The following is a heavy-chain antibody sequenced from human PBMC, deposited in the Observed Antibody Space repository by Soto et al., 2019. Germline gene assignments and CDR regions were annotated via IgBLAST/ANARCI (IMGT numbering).Heavy chain of an antibody. Sequence: QITLKESGPTLVKPTQTLTLTCTCSGFALSTRGVGVGWIRQPPGKALEWLALIYWHDEKRYNPSLKSRLTINKDTSKNQVVLTMTNVDRVDTGTYYCAHRHPSAVGTDRYCFGSWGQGSLVSVSS. J-gene: IGHJ5*01. CDR1: GFALSTRGVG. D-gene: IGHD6-13*01. CDR2: IYWHDEK. V-gene: IGHV2-5*01. CDR3: AHRHPSAVGTDRYCFGS.